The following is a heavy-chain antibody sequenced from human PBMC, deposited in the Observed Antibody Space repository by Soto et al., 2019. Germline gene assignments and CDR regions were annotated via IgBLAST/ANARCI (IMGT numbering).Heavy chain of an antibody. D-gene: IGHD5-12*01. J-gene: IGHJ6*02. CDR2: IIPIFGTA. CDR1: GGTFSSYA. CDR3: ASQRDGYNPYYYYGMDV. Sequence: ASVKVSCKASGGTFSSYAISWVRQAPGQGLEWMGGIIPIFGTANYAQKFQGRVTITADESTSTAYMELSSLRSEDTAVYYCASQRDGYNPYYYYGMDVWGQGTTVTVSS. V-gene: IGHV1-69*13.